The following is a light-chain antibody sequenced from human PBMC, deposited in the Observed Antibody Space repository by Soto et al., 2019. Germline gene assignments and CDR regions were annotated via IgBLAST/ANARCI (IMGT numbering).Light chain of an antibody. CDR3: QQRSNWPPIT. CDR2: DAS. V-gene: IGKV3-11*01. CDR1: QSVSNY. J-gene: IGKJ5*01. Sequence: EIVLTQSPATLSLSPGERATLSCRASQSVSNYLAWSQQKPGQAPRLLIYDASNRATDIPARFSGSGSGTDFTLTISSLEPEDFAVYYCQQRSNWPPITFGQGTRLEIK.